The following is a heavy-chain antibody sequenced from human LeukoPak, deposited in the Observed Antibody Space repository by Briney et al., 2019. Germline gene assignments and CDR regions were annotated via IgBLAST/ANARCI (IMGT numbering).Heavy chain of an antibody. CDR2: IYHSGST. J-gene: IGHJ4*02. V-gene: IGHV4-30-2*01. D-gene: IGHD3-10*01. CDR3: ARTVPDYYGSGSYYNGFFDY. Sequence: SETLSLTCAVSGGSISSGGYSWSWIRQPPGKGLEWIGYIYHSGSTYYNPSLKSRVTISVDRSKNQFSLKLSSVTAADTAVYYCARTVPDYYGSGSYYNGFFDYWGQGTLVTVSS. CDR1: GGSISSGGYS.